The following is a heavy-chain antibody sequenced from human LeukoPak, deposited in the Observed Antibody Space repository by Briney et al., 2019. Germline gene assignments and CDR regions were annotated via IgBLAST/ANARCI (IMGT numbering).Heavy chain of an antibody. CDR3: ARSGWFGELSWVYNWFDP. CDR2: INPNSGGT. D-gene: IGHD3-10*01. J-gene: IGHJ5*02. V-gene: IGHV1-2*02. Sequence: ASVKVSCKASGYTFTGYYMHWVRQAPGQGLEWMGWINPNSGGTSYAQKFQGRVTMTRDTSISTAYMELSRLRSDDTAVYYCARSGWFGELSWVYNWFDPWGQGTLVTVSS. CDR1: GYTFTGYY.